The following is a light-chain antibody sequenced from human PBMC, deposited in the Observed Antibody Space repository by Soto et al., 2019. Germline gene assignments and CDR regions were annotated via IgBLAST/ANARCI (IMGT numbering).Light chain of an antibody. Sequence: EIVLTQSPGTLSLSPGERDTLSCRASQSVSFSYLAWYQQKPGQAPRLLIYGASSRATGIPDRFSGSGSGTDFTLTISRLEPEDFAVYYCQQYGSTLWTFGQGTKVEIK. CDR1: QSVSFSY. CDR3: QQYGSTLWT. J-gene: IGKJ1*01. CDR2: GAS. V-gene: IGKV3-20*01.